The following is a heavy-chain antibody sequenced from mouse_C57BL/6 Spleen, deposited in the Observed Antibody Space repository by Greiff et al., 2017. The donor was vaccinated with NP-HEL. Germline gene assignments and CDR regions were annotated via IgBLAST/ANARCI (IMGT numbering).Heavy chain of an antibody. CDR3: TASGTYYLDY. CDR2: ISLKSDNYAS. Sequence: EVKLVESGGGLVQPGGSMKLSCVASGFTFSNYWMNWVRQSPEEGLEWVAQISLKSDNYASPYAVSVKGRFTISRDVSKSSVYLQKNNLRAEDTGIYYCTASGTYYLDYWGQGTTLTGAS. V-gene: IGHV6-3*01. D-gene: IGHD1-3*01. CDR1: GFTFSNYW. J-gene: IGHJ2*01.